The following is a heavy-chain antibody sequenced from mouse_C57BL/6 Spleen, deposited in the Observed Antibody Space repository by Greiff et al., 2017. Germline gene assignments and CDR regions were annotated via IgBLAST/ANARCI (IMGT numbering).Heavy chain of an antibody. V-gene: IGHV1-26*01. CDR2: INPNNGGT. Sequence: EVQLQQSGPELVKPGASVKISCKASGYTFTDYYMNWVKQSPGKSLEWIGDINPNNGGTSYNQKFKGKATLTVDKSSSTAYMELRSLTSEDSAVYYCALVVPFDYWGQGTTLTVSS. J-gene: IGHJ2*01. CDR3: ALVVPFDY. D-gene: IGHD1-1*01. CDR1: GYTFTDYY.